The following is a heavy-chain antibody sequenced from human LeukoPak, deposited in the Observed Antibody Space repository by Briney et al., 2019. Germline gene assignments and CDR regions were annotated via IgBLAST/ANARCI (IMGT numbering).Heavy chain of an antibody. CDR2: INAGNGNT. Sequence: ASVKVSCKASGYTFTSYALHWVRQAPGQRLEWMGWINAGNGNTKYSQEFQGRVTITRDTSASTAYMELSSLRSEDMAVYYCAREVKYRSGPLTDLLPYYFDYWGQGTLVTVSS. CDR3: AREVKYRSGPLTDLLPYYFDY. D-gene: IGHD6-19*01. CDR1: GYTFTSYA. V-gene: IGHV1-3*03. J-gene: IGHJ4*02.